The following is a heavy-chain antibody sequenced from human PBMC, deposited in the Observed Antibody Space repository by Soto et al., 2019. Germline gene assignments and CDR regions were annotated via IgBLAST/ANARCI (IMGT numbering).Heavy chain of an antibody. Sequence: QVQLVESGGGVVQPGRSLRLSCAASGFTFSSYGMHWVRQAPGKGLEWVAVISYDGSNKYYADSVKGRFTISRDNSKNTLYLQMNSLRAEDTAVYYCAKEAGGSLDFFDYWGQGTLVTVSS. J-gene: IGHJ4*02. CDR3: AKEAGGSLDFFDY. V-gene: IGHV3-30*18. CDR1: GFTFSSYG. D-gene: IGHD1-26*01. CDR2: ISYDGSNK.